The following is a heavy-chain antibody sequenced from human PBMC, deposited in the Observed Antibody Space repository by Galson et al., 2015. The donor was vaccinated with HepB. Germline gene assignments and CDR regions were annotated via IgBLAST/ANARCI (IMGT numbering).Heavy chain of an antibody. CDR2: ISSSGSTI. Sequence: SLRLSCAASGFTFSDYYMSWIRQAPGKGLEWVSYISSSGSTIYYADSVKGRFTISRDNGKSSLYLQMNSLRADDTAVYYCARCPFTDYYGSGIYFDYWGHGTPVTVSS. D-gene: IGHD3-10*01. CDR3: ARCPFTDYYGSGIYFDY. CDR1: GFTFSDYY. V-gene: IGHV3-11*04. J-gene: IGHJ4*03.